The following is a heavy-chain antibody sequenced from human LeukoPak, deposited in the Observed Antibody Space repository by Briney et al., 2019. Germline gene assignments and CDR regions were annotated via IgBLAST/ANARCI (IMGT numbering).Heavy chain of an antibody. V-gene: IGHV4-34*01. J-gene: IGHJ4*02. Sequence: SETLSLTCGVYGGSFSGYYWNWIRQPPGKGLEWIGEINHSGSTNYNPSLKSRDTISVDTSKNQFSLKLSSVTAADTAVYYCARDSWDYWGQGTLVTVSS. D-gene: IGHD2-15*01. CDR1: GGSFSGYY. CDR3: ARDSWDY. CDR2: INHSGST.